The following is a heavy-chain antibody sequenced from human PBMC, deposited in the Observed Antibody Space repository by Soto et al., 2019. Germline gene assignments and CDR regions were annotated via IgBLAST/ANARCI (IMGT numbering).Heavy chain of an antibody. CDR3: ARKTIGYSRPKGNNWFDP. CDR2: IYYSGST. CDR1: GGSISSYY. Sequence: SETLSLTCTVSGGSISSYYWSWIRQPPGKGLEWIGYIYYSGSTNYNPSLKSRVTISVDTSKNQFSLKLSSVTAADTAVYYCARKTIGYSRPKGNNWFDPWGQGTLVTVSS. V-gene: IGHV4-59*08. J-gene: IGHJ5*02. D-gene: IGHD2-15*01.